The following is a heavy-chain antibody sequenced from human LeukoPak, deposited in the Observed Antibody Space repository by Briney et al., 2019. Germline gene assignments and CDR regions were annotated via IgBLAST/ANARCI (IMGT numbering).Heavy chain of an antibody. CDR1: GFTFNNYA. Sequence: PGGSLRLSCAASGFTFNNYAMSWVRQAPGKGLEWGSGVCGSGGSKYYADSVKGRFTISRDKSKNTLYLQMNSLRVEDTALYYCAKDTYEVGTTNFDYWGQGTLVTVSS. CDR3: AKDTYEVGTTNFDY. J-gene: IGHJ4*02. CDR2: VCGSGGSK. V-gene: IGHV3-23*01. D-gene: IGHD1-26*01.